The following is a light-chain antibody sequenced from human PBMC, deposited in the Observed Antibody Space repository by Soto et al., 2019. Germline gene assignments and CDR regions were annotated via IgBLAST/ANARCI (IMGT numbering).Light chain of an antibody. Sequence: DIQMTQSPSTLSASVGDRVTITCRASQTINSWLAWYQQKPGKAPKVLIFDASSLKTGVPSRFSGSGSGTEFTLTISSLQPDDFATYYCLQHNSYSWSFGQGTKVDIK. J-gene: IGKJ1*01. CDR2: DAS. CDR3: LQHNSYSWS. V-gene: IGKV1-5*01. CDR1: QTINSW.